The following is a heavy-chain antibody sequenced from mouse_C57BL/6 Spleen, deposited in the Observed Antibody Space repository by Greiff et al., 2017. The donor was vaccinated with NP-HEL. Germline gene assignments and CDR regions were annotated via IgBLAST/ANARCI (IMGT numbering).Heavy chain of an antibody. J-gene: IGHJ2*01. Sequence: DVKLQESGAELVRPGSSVKMSCKTSGYTFTSYGINWVKQRPGQGLEWIGYIYIGNGYTEYNEKFKGKATLTSDTSSSTAYMQLSSLTSEDSAIYFCASQSTRNGYYFDYWGQGTTLTVSS. CDR1: GYTFTSYG. D-gene: IGHD2-1*01. CDR2: IYIGNGYT. CDR3: ASQSTRNGYYFDY. V-gene: IGHV1-58*01.